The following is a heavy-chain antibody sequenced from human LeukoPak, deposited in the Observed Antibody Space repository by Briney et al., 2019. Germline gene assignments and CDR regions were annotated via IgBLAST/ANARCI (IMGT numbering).Heavy chain of an antibody. CDR3: ARQGSRYYYMDV. Sequence: GGSLRLYCAASGFTFSSYWMHWVRQAPGKGLVWVSRIDSDGSSTSYADSVKGRFTISRDNAKNTLYLQMNSLRAEDTAVYYCARQGSRYYYMDVWGKGTTVTVSS. CDR2: IDSDGSST. V-gene: IGHV3-74*01. CDR1: GFTFSSYW. J-gene: IGHJ6*03.